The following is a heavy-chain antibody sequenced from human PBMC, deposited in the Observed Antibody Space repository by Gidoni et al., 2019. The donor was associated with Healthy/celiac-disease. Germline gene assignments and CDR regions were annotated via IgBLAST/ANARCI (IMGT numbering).Heavy chain of an antibody. J-gene: IGHJ5*02. V-gene: IGHV3-66*01. Sequence: EVQLVESGGGLVQPGGSLRPSCAPSGVPVSRNYMSWVRQAPGKGLEWVSVFYSGGSTYYADAVESRFTISRDNSKNTLYLQMNSLRAEDKAVYYCARVEVGMVRGVHRFDPWGQGTLVTVSS. D-gene: IGHD3-10*01. CDR2: FYSGGST. CDR3: ARVEVGMVRGVHRFDP. CDR1: GVPVSRNY.